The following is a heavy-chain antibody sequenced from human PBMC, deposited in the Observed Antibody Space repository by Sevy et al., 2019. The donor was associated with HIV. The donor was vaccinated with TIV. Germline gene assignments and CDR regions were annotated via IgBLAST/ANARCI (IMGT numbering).Heavy chain of an antibody. V-gene: IGHV3-7*01. J-gene: IGHJ4*02. CDR3: ARHKLLWFGEASPTFDY. D-gene: IGHD3-10*01. CDR2: IKQDGSET. CDR1: GFNFSTYW. Sequence: GGSLRLSCAAYGFNFSTYWMSWLRQAPGKGLEWVANIKQDGSETHYVDSVKGRFSISRDNAKNSVFLQMNSLRAEDTAVYYCARHKLLWFGEASPTFDYWGQQTLVTVSS.